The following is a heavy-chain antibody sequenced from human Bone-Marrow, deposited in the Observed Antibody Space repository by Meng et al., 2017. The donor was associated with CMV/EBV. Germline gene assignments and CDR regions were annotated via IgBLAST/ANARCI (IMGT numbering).Heavy chain of an antibody. CDR1: GFTFGDYA. D-gene: IGHD2-2*01. CDR2: ISSSSSYI. V-gene: IGHV3-21*01. Sequence: GESLKISCAASGFTFGDYAMSWVRQAPGKGLEWVSSISSSSSYIYYADSVKGRFTISRDNAKNSLYLQMNSLRAEDTAVYYCARVGDRYCSSTSCSPFDYWGQGTLVTVSS. J-gene: IGHJ4*02. CDR3: ARVGDRYCSSTSCSPFDY.